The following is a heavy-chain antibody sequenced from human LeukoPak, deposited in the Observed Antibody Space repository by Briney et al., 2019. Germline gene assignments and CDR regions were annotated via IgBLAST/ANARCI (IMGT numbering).Heavy chain of an antibody. CDR3: ARGGWYPESFQH. J-gene: IGHJ1*01. CDR2: IYYSGST. D-gene: IGHD6-19*01. Sequence: SEILSLTCTVSVDSISMYYWNWIRQPPGKGLEWIGYIYYSGSTNYNPSLKSRVTISVDTSKDQFSLKLSSVTAADTAVYYCARGGWYPESFQHWGQGALVTVSS. V-gene: IGHV4-59*01. CDR1: VDSISMYY.